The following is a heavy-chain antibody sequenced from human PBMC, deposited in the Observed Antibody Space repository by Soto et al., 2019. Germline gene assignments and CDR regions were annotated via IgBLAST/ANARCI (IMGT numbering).Heavy chain of an antibody. CDR2: ISGSGDST. CDR3: AHPRGYGVFDAFDI. CDR1: GFTFSTYA. V-gene: IGHV3-23*01. J-gene: IGHJ3*02. D-gene: IGHD4-17*01. Sequence: GGSLRLSCSASGFTFSTYAMNWVRQAPGKGLERVSAISGSGDSTYYADSVRGRFTISRDNSINTLYLQMSSLRTEDTAVYYCAHPRGYGVFDAFDIWGQGTMVTVS.